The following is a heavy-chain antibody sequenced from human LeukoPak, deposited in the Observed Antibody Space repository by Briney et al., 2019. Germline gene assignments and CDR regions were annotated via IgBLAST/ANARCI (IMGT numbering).Heavy chain of an antibody. V-gene: IGHV1-2*04. CDR3: ARGPMITFGGVIVPHFDY. J-gene: IGHJ4*02. Sequence: ASVKVSCKVSGYTFTGYYMHWVRQAPGQGLEWMGWINPNSGGTNYAQKFQGWVTMTRDTSISTAYMELSRLRSDDTAVYYCARGPMITFGGVIVPHFDYWGQGTLVTVSS. D-gene: IGHD3-16*02. CDR1: GYTFTGYY. CDR2: INPNSGGT.